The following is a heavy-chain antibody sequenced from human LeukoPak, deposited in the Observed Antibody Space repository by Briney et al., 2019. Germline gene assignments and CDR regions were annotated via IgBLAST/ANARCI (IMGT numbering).Heavy chain of an antibody. CDR2: MNPNSGVT. CDR3: TRGTGTSWFDY. V-gene: IGHV1-2*02. J-gene: IGHJ4*02. CDR1: GYTFTVNY. D-gene: IGHD2-2*01. Sequence: ASVKVSCKPSGYTFTVNYLHWVRQARGQGLEWVGWMNPNSGVTVYAQNFQGRVTMTRDTSISTAYMELSSLTPDKTAVYYCTRGTGTSWFDYWGQGSLVTVSS.